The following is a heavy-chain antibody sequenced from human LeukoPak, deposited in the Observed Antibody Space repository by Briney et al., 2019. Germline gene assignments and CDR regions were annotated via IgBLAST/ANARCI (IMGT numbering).Heavy chain of an antibody. Sequence: GGSLRLSCVASAFSFTTHYMSWVRQAPGKGLEWVAVISYDGSNKYYADSVKGRFTISRDNSKNTLYLQMNSLRAEDTAVYYCAKDRYPGIAAAGNRPFDYWGQGTLVTVSS. CDR1: AFSFTTHY. CDR2: ISYDGSNK. CDR3: AKDRYPGIAAAGNRPFDY. D-gene: IGHD6-13*01. V-gene: IGHV3-30*18. J-gene: IGHJ4*02.